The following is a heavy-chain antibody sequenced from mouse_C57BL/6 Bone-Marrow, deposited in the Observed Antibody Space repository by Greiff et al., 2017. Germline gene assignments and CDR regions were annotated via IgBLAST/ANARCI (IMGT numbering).Heavy chain of an antibody. V-gene: IGHV5-12*01. Sequence: DVMLVESGGGLVQPGGSLKLSCAASGFTFSDYYMYWVRQTPEKRLEWVAYISNGGGSTYYPDTVKGRFTISRDNAKNTLYLQMSRLKSEDTAMYYCARLSMDYWGQGTSVTVSS. CDR1: GFTFSDYY. J-gene: IGHJ4*01. CDR3: ARLSMDY. CDR2: ISNGGGST.